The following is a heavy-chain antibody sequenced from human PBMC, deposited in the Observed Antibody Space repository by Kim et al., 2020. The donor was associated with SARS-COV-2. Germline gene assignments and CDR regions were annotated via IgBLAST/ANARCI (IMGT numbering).Heavy chain of an antibody. V-gene: IGHV3-23*01. CDR1: GFTFSSYA. Sequence: GGSLRLSCAASGFTFSSYAMSWVRQAPGQGLEWVSAISCSGGSTYYADSVKGRFTISRDNSKNTLYLQMNSLRAEDTAVYYCAKEQGAYDSYYYFDYWGQGTLVTVSS. J-gene: IGHJ4*02. CDR2: ISCSGGST. CDR3: AKEQGAYDSYYYFDY. D-gene: IGHD2-21*01.